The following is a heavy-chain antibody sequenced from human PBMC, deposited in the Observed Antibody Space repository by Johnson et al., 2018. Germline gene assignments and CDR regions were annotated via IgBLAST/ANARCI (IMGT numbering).Heavy chain of an antibody. V-gene: IGHV3-23*01. Sequence: VQLQESGGGVVQPGRSLRLSCAASGFTFSSYSMNWVRQAPGKGLEWVSAISGSGGSTYYADSVKGRFTISRENSKNTRCLQMNSLRAEDTAVYYCAKVSAAAGTQGFQHWGQGTLVTVSS. CDR2: ISGSGGST. CDR3: AKVSAAAGTQGFQH. D-gene: IGHD6-13*01. CDR1: GFTFSSYS. J-gene: IGHJ1*01.